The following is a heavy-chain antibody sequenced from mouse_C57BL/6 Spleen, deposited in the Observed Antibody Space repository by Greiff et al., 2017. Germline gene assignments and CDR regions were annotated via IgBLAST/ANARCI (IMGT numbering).Heavy chain of an antibody. Sequence: EVQGVESGGGLVQPKGSLKLSCAASGFSFNTYAMNWVRQAPGKGLEWVARIRSKSNNYATYYADSVKDRFTISRDDSESMLYLQMNNLKTEDTAMYYCVREGWDEDYFDYWGQGTTLTVSS. J-gene: IGHJ2*01. CDR1: GFSFNTYA. CDR3: VREGWDEDYFDY. D-gene: IGHD3-3*01. CDR2: IRSKSNNYAT. V-gene: IGHV10-1*01.